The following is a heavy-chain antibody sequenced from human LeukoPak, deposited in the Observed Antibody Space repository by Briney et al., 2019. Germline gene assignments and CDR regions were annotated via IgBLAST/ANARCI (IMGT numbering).Heavy chain of an antibody. J-gene: IGHJ3*02. V-gene: IGHV3-64*02. D-gene: IGHD5-12*01. CDR2: IGSNGGST. CDR1: GFTFSSYA. Sequence: GGSLRLSCVASGFTFSSYAMHWVRQAPGKGLEYVSAIGSNGGSTYYADSVKGRFTISRDNSKNTLYLRMGSLRAEDMAVYYCARDSSGYEGAFDIWGQGTMVTVSS. CDR3: ARDSSGYEGAFDI.